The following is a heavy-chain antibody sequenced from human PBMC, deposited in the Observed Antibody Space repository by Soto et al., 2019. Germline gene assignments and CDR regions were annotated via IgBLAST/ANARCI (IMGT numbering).Heavy chain of an antibody. CDR2: ISNDGSNE. J-gene: IGHJ4*02. CDR3: AKGAVRGISPSYFDY. V-gene: IGHV3-30*18. D-gene: IGHD3-10*01. CDR1: GFTFRWFG. Sequence: SLRLSCAGSGFTFRWFGMNWVRQAPGKGLEWVARISNDGSNEYYVDSVKGRFTISRDNSKNTLYLQMDSLRAEDTAVYYCAKGAVRGISPSYFDYWGRGTRVTVYS.